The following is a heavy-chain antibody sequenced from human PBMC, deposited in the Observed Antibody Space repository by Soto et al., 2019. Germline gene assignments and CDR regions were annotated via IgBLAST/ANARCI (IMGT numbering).Heavy chain of an antibody. CDR2: IYHSGST. Sequence: SETLSLTCAVSGGSISSSNWWSWVRQPPGKGLEWIGEIYHSGSTNYNPSLKSRVTISVDKSKNQFSLKLSSVTAADTAVYYCARDHRSYYYYYGMDVWGQGTTVTVSS. V-gene: IGHV4-4*02. CDR1: GGSISSSNW. CDR3: ARDHRSYYYYYGMDV. J-gene: IGHJ6*02.